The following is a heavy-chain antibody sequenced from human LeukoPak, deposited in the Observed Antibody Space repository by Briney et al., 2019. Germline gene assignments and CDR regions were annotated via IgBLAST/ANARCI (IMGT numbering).Heavy chain of an antibody. V-gene: IGHV1-69*05. CDR3: ARDSSVVVVISTYDY. Sequence: SVKVSCKASGGTFSSYAISWVRQAPGQGLEWMGGIIPIFGTANYAQKFQGRVTITTDESTSTAYMELSSLRSEDTAVYYCARDSSVVVVISTYDYWGQGTLVTVSS. CDR1: GGTFSSYA. D-gene: IGHD3-22*01. J-gene: IGHJ4*02. CDR2: IIPIFGTA.